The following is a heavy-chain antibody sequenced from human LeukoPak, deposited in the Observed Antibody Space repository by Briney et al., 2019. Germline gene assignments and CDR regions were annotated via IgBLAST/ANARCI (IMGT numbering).Heavy chain of an antibody. V-gene: IGHV4-30-4*01. CDR3: ARDRGNAFDI. Sequence: PSETLSLTCTVSGGSISSYYWSWIRQPPGKGLEWIGYIYYSGSTYYNPSLKSRVTISVDTSKNQFSLKLSSVTAADTAVYYCARDRGNAFDIWGQGTMVTVSS. CDR1: GGSISSYY. CDR2: IYYSGST. J-gene: IGHJ3*02.